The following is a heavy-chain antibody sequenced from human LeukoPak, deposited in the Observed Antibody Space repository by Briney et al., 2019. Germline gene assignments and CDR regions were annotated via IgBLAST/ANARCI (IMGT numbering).Heavy chain of an antibody. CDR3: ARDAGYYFDY. D-gene: IGHD3-10*01. J-gene: IGHJ4*02. CDR2: ISYDGSNK. Sequence: GGSLRLSCAASGFTFSSYAMHWVRQAPGKGLEWVAVISYDGSNKYYADSVKGRFTISRDNSKNTLYLQMNSLRAEDTAVYYCARDAGYYFDYWGQGTLVTVSS. V-gene: IGHV3-30-3*01. CDR1: GFTFSSYA.